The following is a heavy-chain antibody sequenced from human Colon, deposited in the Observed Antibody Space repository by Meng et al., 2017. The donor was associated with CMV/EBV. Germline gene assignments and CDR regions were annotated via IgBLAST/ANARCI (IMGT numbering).Heavy chain of an antibody. V-gene: IGHV3-48*03. CDR3: ARLSGNSRMDV. J-gene: IGHJ6*02. CDR2: ISNSDDTI. CDR1: GFTFSDYE. Sequence: GGSLRLSCVASGFTFSDYEMSWVRQAPGKGLEWIAYISNSDDTIYYADSVKGRFTISRDNAQNSLFLQMTALRADDTAVYYCARLSGNSRMDVWGQGTTVTVSS. D-gene: IGHD1-26*01.